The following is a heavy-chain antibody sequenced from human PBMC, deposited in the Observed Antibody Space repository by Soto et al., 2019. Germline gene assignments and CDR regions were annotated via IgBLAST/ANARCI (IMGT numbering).Heavy chain of an antibody. J-gene: IGHJ6*02. Sequence: QVQLVQSAAEVKKTGASVKVSCKASGYSFTSYGISWVRRAPGQGLEWMGWISPYNGHTQFVQRFQGRDSMTTVTSTKSAYMELRNLSSDDTAHYYCARDLTIVPATHPRLENYGRDVWGQGTTVIVSS. CDR2: ISPYNGHT. CDR1: GYSFTSYG. D-gene: IGHD2-2*01. V-gene: IGHV1-18*01. CDR3: ARDLTIVPATHPRLENYGRDV.